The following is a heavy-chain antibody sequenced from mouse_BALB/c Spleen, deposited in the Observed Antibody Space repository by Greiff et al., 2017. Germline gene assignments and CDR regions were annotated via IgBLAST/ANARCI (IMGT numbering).Heavy chain of an antibody. J-gene: IGHJ2*01. D-gene: IGHD2-4*01. CDR3: ARFYYDYDGGFDY. Sequence: EVQLQQSGPELVKPGASVKIPCKASGYTFTDYNMDWVKQSHGKSLEWIGDINPNNGGTIYNQKFKGKATLTVDKSSSTAYMELRSLTSEDTAVYYCARFYYDYDGGFDYWGQGTTLTVSS. CDR2: INPNNGGT. V-gene: IGHV1-18*01. CDR1: GYTFTDYN.